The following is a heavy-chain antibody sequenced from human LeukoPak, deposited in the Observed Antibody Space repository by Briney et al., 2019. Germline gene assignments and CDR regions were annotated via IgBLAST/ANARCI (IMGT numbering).Heavy chain of an antibody. J-gene: IGHJ3*02. CDR2: IYHSGST. CDR1: GYSISSGYY. CDR3: ARTTGADAFDI. D-gene: IGHD3-9*01. V-gene: IGHV4-38-2*02. Sequence: SETLSLTCTVSGYSISSGYYWGWIRQPPGKGLEWIGSIYHSGSTYYNPSLKSRVTISVDTSKNQFSLKLSSVTAADTAVYYCARTTGADAFDIWGQGTMVTVSS.